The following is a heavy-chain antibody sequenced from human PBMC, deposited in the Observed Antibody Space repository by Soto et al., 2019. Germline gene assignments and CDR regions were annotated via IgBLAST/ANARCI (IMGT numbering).Heavy chain of an antibody. CDR1: GGSITSYY. D-gene: IGHD5-12*01. CDR3: ARRYSGYGDY. Sequence: QVQLQESGPGLVKPSETLSLTCTVSGGSITSYYWSWIRQPPGKGLEWIGYIYFSGSANYNPSRKSRVTISVDPSKYQFSLKLSSVTAADTAVYYCARRYSGYGDYWGQGTLVTVSS. V-gene: IGHV4-59*08. J-gene: IGHJ4*02. CDR2: IYFSGSA.